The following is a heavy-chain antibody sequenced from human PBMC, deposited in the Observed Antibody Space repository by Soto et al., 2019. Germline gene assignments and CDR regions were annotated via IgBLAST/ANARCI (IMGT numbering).Heavy chain of an antibody. V-gene: IGHV1-46*01. J-gene: IGHJ4*02. CDR2: INPNGGIT. CDR3: ATSVNSAMAFDY. Sequence: PRPPVKVSCKASGYTFTHYYIHWVRQAPGQGLEWMGIINPNGGITTYAQKFRAGFSMTRDTSTSTVYLELSSLRSEDSAVYYCATSVNSAMAFDYWGQGTLVTVSS. CDR1: GYTFTHYY. D-gene: IGHD5-18*01.